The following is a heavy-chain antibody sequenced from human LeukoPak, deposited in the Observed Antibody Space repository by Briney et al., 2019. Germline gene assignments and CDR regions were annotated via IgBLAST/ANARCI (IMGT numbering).Heavy chain of an antibody. J-gene: IGHJ5*02. CDR2: IYYSGST. V-gene: IGHV4-59*01. CDR1: AGSISSYY. D-gene: IGHD2-2*01. Sequence: SETLSLTCTVSAGSISSYYWSWIRQPPGKGLEWIGYIYYSGSTNYNPSLKSRVTISVDTSKNQFSLKLSSVTAADTAVYYCARDLRGYCSSTSCWYWFDPWGQGTLVTVST. CDR3: ARDLRGYCSSTSCWYWFDP.